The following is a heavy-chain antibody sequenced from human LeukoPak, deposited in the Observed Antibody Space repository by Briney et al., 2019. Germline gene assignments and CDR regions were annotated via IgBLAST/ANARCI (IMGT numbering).Heavy chain of an antibody. CDR3: ARDGANEWVRGTIRGSNWFDP. Sequence: SETLSLTCTVSGGSISSYYWSWIRQPPGKGLEWIGYIYYSGSTNYNPSLKSRVTISVDTSKNQFSLKLSSVTAADTAVYYCARDGANEWVRGTIRGSNWFDPWGQGTLVTVSS. CDR2: IYYSGST. V-gene: IGHV4-59*01. J-gene: IGHJ5*02. CDR1: GGSISSYY. D-gene: IGHD3-10*01.